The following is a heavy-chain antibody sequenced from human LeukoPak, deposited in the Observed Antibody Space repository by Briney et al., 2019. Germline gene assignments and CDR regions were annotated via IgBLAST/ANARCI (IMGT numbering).Heavy chain of an antibody. V-gene: IGHV3-9*01. J-gene: IGHJ6*04. Sequence: GRSLRLSCAASGFTFDDYAMHWVRQAPGKGLEWVSGITGNSDAIDYADSVKGRFTTSRDNSKNTLYLQMNSLRAEDTAVYYCAKAHFVWGKGTTVTVSS. D-gene: IGHD3-3*02. CDR3: AKAHFV. CDR1: GFTFDDYA. CDR2: ITGNSDAI.